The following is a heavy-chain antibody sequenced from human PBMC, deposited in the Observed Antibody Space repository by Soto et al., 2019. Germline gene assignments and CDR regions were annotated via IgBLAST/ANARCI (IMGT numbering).Heavy chain of an antibody. CDR2: ISAYNGNT. CDR3: ARDQLCQLWLSYYGMDV. J-gene: IGHJ6*02. V-gene: IGHV1-18*01. CDR1: GYTFPSYG. D-gene: IGHD5-18*01. Sequence: ASVKVSCKASGYTFPSYGISWVRQAPGQGLEWMGWISAYNGNTNYAQKLQGRVTMTTDTSTSTAYMELRSLRSDDTAVYYCARDQLCQLWLSYYGMDVWGQGTTVTVSS.